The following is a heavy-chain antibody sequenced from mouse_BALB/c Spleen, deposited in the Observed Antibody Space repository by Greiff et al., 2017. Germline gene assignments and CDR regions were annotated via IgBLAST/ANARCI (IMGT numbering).Heavy chain of an antibody. Sequence: EVKLVESGPGLVKPSQSLSLTCTVTGYSITSDYAWNWIRQFPGNKLEWMGYISYSGSTSYNPSLKSRISITRDTSKNQFFLQLNSVTTEDTATYYCARTLFAYWGQGTLVTVSA. J-gene: IGHJ3*01. CDR1: GYSITSDYA. V-gene: IGHV3-2*02. CDR3: ARTLFAY. CDR2: ISYSGST.